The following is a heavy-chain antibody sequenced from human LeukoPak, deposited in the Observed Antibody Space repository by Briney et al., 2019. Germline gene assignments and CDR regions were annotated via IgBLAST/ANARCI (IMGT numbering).Heavy chain of an antibody. CDR2: INHSGST. CDR3: ARGRGYSSGWYRNWFDP. CDR1: GGSISGYY. Sequence: PSETLSLTCTVSGGSISGYYWSWIRQPPGKGLEWIGVINHSGSTNYNPSLKSRVTISVDTSKNQFSLKLSSVTAADTAVYYCARGRGYSSGWYRNWFDPWGQGTLVTVSS. V-gene: IGHV4-34*01. D-gene: IGHD6-19*01. J-gene: IGHJ5*02.